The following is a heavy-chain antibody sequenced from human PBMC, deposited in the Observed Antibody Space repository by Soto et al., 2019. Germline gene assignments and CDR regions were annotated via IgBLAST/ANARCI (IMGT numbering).Heavy chain of an antibody. CDR2: INTDGSVA. Sequence: PGESLKISCAASGLTFRSYWMHWVRQAPGKGLVWVSRINTDGSVAMYVDSVKGRFTISRDNAKSSLFLQMNSLRPDDTALYYCAKDMKWGGMTTIHYFDSWGQGTLVTVSS. V-gene: IGHV3-74*03. D-gene: IGHD4-17*01. J-gene: IGHJ4*02. CDR3: AKDMKWGGMTTIHYFDS. CDR1: GLTFRSYW.